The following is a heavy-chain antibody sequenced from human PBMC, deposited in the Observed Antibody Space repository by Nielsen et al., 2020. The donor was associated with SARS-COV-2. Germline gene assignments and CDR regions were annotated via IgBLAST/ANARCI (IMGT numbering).Heavy chain of an antibody. V-gene: IGHV1-46*01. CDR3: AIAGSGSYYSEFDY. J-gene: IGHJ4*02. CDR2: INPSDGST. Sequence: ASVKVSCKASGYTFTIYYMHWVRQAPGQGLEWMGIINPSDGSTSYAQKFQGRVTMTRDTSTSTVYMDLSSLRSEDTAVYYCAIAGSGSYYSEFDYWGQGTLVTVSS. D-gene: IGHD3-10*01. CDR1: GYTFTIYY.